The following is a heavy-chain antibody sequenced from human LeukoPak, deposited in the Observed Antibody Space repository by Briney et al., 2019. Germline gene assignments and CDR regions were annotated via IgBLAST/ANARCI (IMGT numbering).Heavy chain of an antibody. CDR3: AKDKDYYDSSGYHTDAFDI. V-gene: IGHV3-33*06. J-gene: IGHJ3*02. CDR2: IWYDGSNK. Sequence: GGSLRLSCAASGFTFSSYGMHWVRQAPGKGLEWVAVIWYDGSNKYYADSVKGRFTISRDNSKNTLYLQMNSLRAGDTAVYHCAKDKDYYDSSGYHTDAFDIWGQGTMVTVSS. CDR1: GFTFSSYG. D-gene: IGHD3-22*01.